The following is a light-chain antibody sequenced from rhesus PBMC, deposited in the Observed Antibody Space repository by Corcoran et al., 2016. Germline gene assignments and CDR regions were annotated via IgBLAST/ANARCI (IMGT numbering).Light chain of an antibody. Sequence: DIQMTQSPSSLSASVGDTVTITCRASQGISSWLAWYQQEAGKAPKLLIYKASRLQSGVPSRNSGSGSGTDFTLTISSLQFEDFATYYCQQYSSRPWTFGQGTKVEIK. V-gene: IGKV1-22*01. CDR1: QGISSW. CDR2: KAS. J-gene: IGKJ1*01. CDR3: QQYSSRPWT.